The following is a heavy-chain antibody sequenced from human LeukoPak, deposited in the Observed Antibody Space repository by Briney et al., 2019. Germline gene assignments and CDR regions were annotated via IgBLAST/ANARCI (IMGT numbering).Heavy chain of an antibody. J-gene: IGHJ4*02. V-gene: IGHV3-23*01. CDR2: VHGRT. CDR3: AKDQTGDGYNSI. Sequence: GGSLRLSCAASGFIFRNFAMSWVRQAPGKGLEWVSTVHGRTYYADSVKGRFTISRDDSRSTLYLQMDNLIAEDTAVYYCAKDQTGDGYNSIWGQGTLVTVSS. D-gene: IGHD5-24*01. CDR1: GFIFRNFA.